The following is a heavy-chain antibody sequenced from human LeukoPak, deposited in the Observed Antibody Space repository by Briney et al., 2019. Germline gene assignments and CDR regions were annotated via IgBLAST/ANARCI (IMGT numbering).Heavy chain of an antibody. Sequence: GASLRLSCAASGFTFSSYGMHWVRQAPGKGLEWVAVIWYDGSNKYYADSVKGRFTISRDNSKNMLYLQMNSLRAEDTAVYYCARDVYYGSGPLGYWGQGTLVTVSS. J-gene: IGHJ4*02. CDR2: IWYDGSNK. CDR3: ARDVYYGSGPLGY. D-gene: IGHD3-10*01. CDR1: GFTFSSYG. V-gene: IGHV3-33*01.